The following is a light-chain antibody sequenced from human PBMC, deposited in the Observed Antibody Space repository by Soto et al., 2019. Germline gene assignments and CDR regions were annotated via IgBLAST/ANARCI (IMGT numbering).Light chain of an antibody. J-gene: IGKJ4*01. CDR1: QSVSRY. CDR3: QQRSNWPPLT. Sequence: EIVLTQSPATLSLSPGEIATLSCRASQSVSRYLAWYQQKPGQAPRLLIYDASNRATGIPARFSGSGSGIDCSLIFSSLEPEDFSVDYCQQRSNWPPLTFGGGTKVEIK. CDR2: DAS. V-gene: IGKV3-11*01.